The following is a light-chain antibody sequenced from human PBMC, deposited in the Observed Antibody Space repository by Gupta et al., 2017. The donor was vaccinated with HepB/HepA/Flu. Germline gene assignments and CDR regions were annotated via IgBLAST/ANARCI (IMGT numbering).Light chain of an antibody. J-gene: IGKJ1*01. CDR1: QSISSY. V-gene: IGKV1-39*01. Sequence: DIQMTQSPSSLSASVGDRVTITCRASQSISSYLNWYQQKPGKAPKLLIYAASSLQSGVPSRFSGSGSGTDFTLTISSLQPEDFATYYCQQIYSNPPWTFGQGTKVEIK. CDR2: AAS. CDR3: QQIYSNPPWT.